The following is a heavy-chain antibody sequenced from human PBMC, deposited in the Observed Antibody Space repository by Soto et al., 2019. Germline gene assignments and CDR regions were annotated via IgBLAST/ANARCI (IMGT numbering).Heavy chain of an antibody. Sequence: QVQLQESGPGLVKPSETLSLTCTVSGASISSGDYYWSWIRQSPGKGLQWNGYIFHSGETYYTPSLERRLSISIDASKNQFSLNLNSVTAADTAVYFCARSHDVLGAFDVWGPGTVVTVSS. D-gene: IGHD3-16*01. CDR2: IFHSGET. V-gene: IGHV4-30-4*08. J-gene: IGHJ3*01. CDR3: ARSHDVLGAFDV. CDR1: GASISSGDYY.